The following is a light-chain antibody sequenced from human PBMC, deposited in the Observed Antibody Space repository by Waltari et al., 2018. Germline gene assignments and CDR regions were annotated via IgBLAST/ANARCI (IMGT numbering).Light chain of an antibody. CDR3: QAWDSRHVI. Sequence: SYELTQPPSVSVSPGQTASITCSGDKLGDKYPSWYQQKPGQSPVLVICQDTKRPSGIPERFSGSNSGNTATLTISGTQAMDEADYYCQAWDSRHVIIGGGTKLTVL. V-gene: IGLV3-1*01. CDR2: QDT. CDR1: KLGDKY. J-gene: IGLJ2*01.